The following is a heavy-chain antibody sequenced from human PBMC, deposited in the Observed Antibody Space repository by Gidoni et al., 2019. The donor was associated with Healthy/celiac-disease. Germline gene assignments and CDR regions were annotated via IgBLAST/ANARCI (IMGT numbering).Heavy chain of an antibody. V-gene: IGHV3-53*01. CDR3: ASAGYSGYDYTFDY. CDR2: IYSGGST. D-gene: IGHD5-12*01. J-gene: IGHJ4*02. Sequence: EVQLVESGGGLIQPGGSLRLSCAASGFTVSSNYMSWVRQAPGKGLEWVSVIYSGGSTYYADSVKGRFTISRDNSKNTLYLQMNSLRAEDTAVYYCASAGYSGYDYTFDYWGQGTLVTVSS. CDR1: GFTVSSNY.